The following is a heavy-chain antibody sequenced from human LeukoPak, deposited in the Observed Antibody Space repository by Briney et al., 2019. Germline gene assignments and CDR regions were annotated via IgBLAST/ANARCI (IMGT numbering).Heavy chain of an antibody. CDR2: ISYDGSNK. D-gene: IGHD3-10*01. V-gene: IGHV3-30*19. CDR1: GFTFSSYG. CDR3: ARDMVTMVRGVIFGYYYYYYGMDV. Sequence: GGSLRLSCAASGFTFSSYGIHWVRQAPGKGLEWVAVISYDGSNKYYADSVKGRFTISRGNSKNTLYLQMNSLRAEDTAVYYCARDMVTMVRGVIFGYYYYYYGMDVWGQGTTVTVSS. J-gene: IGHJ6*02.